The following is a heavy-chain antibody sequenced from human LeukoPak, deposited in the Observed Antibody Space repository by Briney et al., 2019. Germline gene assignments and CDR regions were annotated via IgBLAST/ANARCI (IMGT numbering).Heavy chain of an antibody. D-gene: IGHD1-1*01. Sequence: PGGSLRLSCAASGFTFDDYGMSWVRQAPGKGLEWVSGINWNGGSTGYADSVKGRFTISRDNAKNSLYLQMNSLRAEDTALYYCARSTRTGYYYYMDVWGKGTTVTVSS. V-gene: IGHV3-20*04. CDR1: GFTFDDYG. CDR3: ARSTRTGYYYYMDV. CDR2: INWNGGST. J-gene: IGHJ6*03.